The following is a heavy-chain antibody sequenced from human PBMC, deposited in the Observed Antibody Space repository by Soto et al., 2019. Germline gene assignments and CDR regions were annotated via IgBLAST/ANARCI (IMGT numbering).Heavy chain of an antibody. CDR2: IYYSGSP. V-gene: IGHV4-31*03. CDR1: GGSISSGGYY. D-gene: IGHD2-2*01. CDR3: ARSAILVVPAAMYFDY. J-gene: IGHJ4*02. Sequence: QVQLQESGPGLVKPSQTLSLTCTVTVSGGSISSGGYYWSWIRQHPGKGLEWIGYIYYSGSPSYYPSLQSRVTISVDTSKNQFSLKLSSVTAADTAVYYCARSAILVVPAAMYFDYWGQGTLVTVSS.